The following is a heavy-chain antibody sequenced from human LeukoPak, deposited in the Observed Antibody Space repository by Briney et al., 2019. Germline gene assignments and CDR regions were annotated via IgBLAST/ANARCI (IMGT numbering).Heavy chain of an antibody. CDR3: VKRGGGAHGLDV. J-gene: IGHJ6*02. CDR2: ISFDGNKQ. Sequence: DPGRSLRLSCAASGFTFSSYAMHWVRQAPGKGPECVAVISFDGNKQYYRDSVRGRFTISRDDSRNTVYLQMNSLRDEDTAVYYCVKRGGGAHGLDVWGLGTTVTVSS. CDR1: GFTFSSYA. V-gene: IGHV3-30*04. D-gene: IGHD2-21*01.